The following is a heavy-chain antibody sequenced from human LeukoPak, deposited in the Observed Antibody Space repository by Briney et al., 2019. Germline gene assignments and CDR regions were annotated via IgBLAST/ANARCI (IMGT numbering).Heavy chain of an antibody. D-gene: IGHD3-16*02. V-gene: IGHV3-23*01. Sequence: GGSLRLPCSASGFTFSSYAMSWVRQAPGKGLEWVSAISGSGGSTYYADSVKGRFTISRDNSKNTLYLQMNSLRAEDTAVYYCAKNPGSYRLQHDYWGQGTLVTVSS. J-gene: IGHJ4*02. CDR2: ISGSGGST. CDR3: AKNPGSYRLQHDY. CDR1: GFTFSSYA.